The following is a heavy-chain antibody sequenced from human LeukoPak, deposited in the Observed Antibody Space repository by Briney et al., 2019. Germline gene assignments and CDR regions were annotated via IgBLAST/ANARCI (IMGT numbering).Heavy chain of an antibody. CDR3: ARGGYYGDCGY. CDR1: GGSFSGYY. J-gene: IGHJ4*02. CDR2: INHSGST. D-gene: IGHD4-17*01. V-gene: IGHV4-34*01. Sequence: PSETLSLTCAVYGGSFSGYYWSWIRQPPGKGLEWIGEINHSGSTNYNPSLKSRVTISVDTSKNQFSLKLSSVTAADTAVYYCARGGYYGDCGYWGQGTLVTVSS.